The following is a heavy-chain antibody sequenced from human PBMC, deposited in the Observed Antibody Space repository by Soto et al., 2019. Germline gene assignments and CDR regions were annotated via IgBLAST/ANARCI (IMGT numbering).Heavy chain of an antibody. Sequence: GGSLRLSCAASGFTFSSYAMHWVRQAPGKGLEWVAVISYDGSNKYYADSVKGRFTISRDNSKNTLYLQMNSLRAEDTAVYYCARSHIAVAGVDYWGQGPLVTVS. CDR2: ISYDGSNK. D-gene: IGHD6-19*01. J-gene: IGHJ4*01. CDR1: GFTFSSYA. V-gene: IGHV3-30-3*01. CDR3: ARSHIAVAGVDY.